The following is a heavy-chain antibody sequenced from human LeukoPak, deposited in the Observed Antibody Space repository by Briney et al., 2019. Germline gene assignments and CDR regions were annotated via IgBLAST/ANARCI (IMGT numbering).Heavy chain of an antibody. V-gene: IGHV5-51*01. CDR2: IYPGDSDT. CDR1: GYSFTSYW. Sequence: GESLKISCKGSGYSFTSYWIGWVRQVPGKGLEWMGIIYPGDSDTRYSPSFQGQVTISADKSISTAYLQWSSLKASDTAMYYCARWVYYYDSSGYPEYWGQGTLVTVSS. J-gene: IGHJ4*02. CDR3: ARWVYYYDSSGYPEY. D-gene: IGHD3-22*01.